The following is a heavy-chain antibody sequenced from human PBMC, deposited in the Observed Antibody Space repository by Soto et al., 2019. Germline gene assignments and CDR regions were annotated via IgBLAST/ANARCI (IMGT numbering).Heavy chain of an antibody. V-gene: IGHV4-31*03. CDR1: GASISRGGYY. CDR3: ARDYRASYPAYYYYGMDV. Sequence: QVQLQESGPELVKPSQTLSLTCTVSGASISRGGYYWSWIRQHPRKGLEWIGYIYYSTYYNPSLKSRVTISVDTSKNQFSLKLSSVTAADTAVYYCARDYRASYPAYYYYGMDVWGQGTTVTGSS. J-gene: IGHJ6*02. CDR2: IYYST. D-gene: IGHD3-16*02.